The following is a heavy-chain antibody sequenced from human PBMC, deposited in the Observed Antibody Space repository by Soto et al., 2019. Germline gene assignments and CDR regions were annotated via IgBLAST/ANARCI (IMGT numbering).Heavy chain of an antibody. D-gene: IGHD1-1*01. Sequence: GGSLRLSCTTSGFAFADYAVDWVRQAPGKGLEWIGRTRSGRDAGTTEYAASVRGRFTISRADSGSVAYLQMTGLRTEDTGLYYGARGPLTPEDGTRFDFWGQGTLVTVSS. CDR3: ARGPLTPEDGTRFDF. J-gene: IGHJ4*02. V-gene: IGHV3-49*04. CDR1: GFAFADYA. CDR2: TRSGRDAGTT.